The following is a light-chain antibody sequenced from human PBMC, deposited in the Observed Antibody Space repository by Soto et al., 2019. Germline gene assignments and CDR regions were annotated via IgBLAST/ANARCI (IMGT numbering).Light chain of an antibody. CDR1: LSVSDSSNNENY. J-gene: IGKJ3*01. V-gene: IGKV4-1*01. CDR2: WAS. CDR3: QQYYTAQLT. Sequence: DIVMTQSPDSLAVSLGERATINCKSSLSVSDSSNNENYLAWYQQRPRQPPKLLIYWASTRESGVPDRFSGSGSGTDFTLTISCLQAEDVAVYYCQQYYTAQLTFGPGTKVDIK.